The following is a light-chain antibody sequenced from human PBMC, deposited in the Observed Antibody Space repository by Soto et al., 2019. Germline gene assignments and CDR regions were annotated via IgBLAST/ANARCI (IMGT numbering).Light chain of an antibody. Sequence: DSQLTQAPSFLYASVGDRVTITCRASQGISSYLAGYQQKPGKAPTLLIYAASTLQTGVPSRFSGSGSGTEFTLKFRSLQPQEFATCYCQQLNSYPLTFGIGTRLEIK. CDR2: AAS. J-gene: IGKJ5*01. V-gene: IGKV1-9*01. CDR3: QQLNSYPLT. CDR1: QGISSY.